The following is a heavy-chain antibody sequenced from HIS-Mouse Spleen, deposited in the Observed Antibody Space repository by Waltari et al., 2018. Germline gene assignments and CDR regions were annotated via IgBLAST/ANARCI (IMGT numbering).Heavy chain of an antibody. CDR1: GFTFSSYW. J-gene: IGHJ3*02. Sequence: EVQLVESGGGLVQPGGSLRLPCAASGFTFSSYWMQRVRQVRRRGLVWVSRINSDGSSTSYADSVKGRLTISRDNAKNTLYLQMNSLRAEDTAVYYCARGMGSSWPYDAFDIWGQGTMVTVSS. CDR2: INSDGSST. D-gene: IGHD6-13*01. V-gene: IGHV3-74*01. CDR3: ARGMGSSWPYDAFDI.